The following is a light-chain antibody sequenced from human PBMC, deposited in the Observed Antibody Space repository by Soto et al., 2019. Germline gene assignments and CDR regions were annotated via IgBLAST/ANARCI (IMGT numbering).Light chain of an antibody. V-gene: IGLV1-44*01. CDR2: RDY. CDR1: PSNIGSNT. CDR3: AAWDDSLSGHVV. J-gene: IGLJ2*01. Sequence: QSVLTQPPSASGTPGQRVTISCSGSPSNIGSNTVSWYQQFSGSAPRLIMYRDYRRPSGVPARFSGSKSGTSASLAISGLQSEDEAIFSCAAWDDSLSGHVVFGGGTKVTVL.